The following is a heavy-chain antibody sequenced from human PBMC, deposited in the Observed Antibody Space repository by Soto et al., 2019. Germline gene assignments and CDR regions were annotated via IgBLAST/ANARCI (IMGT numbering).Heavy chain of an antibody. V-gene: IGHV3-20*04. CDR1: GFTFDDYG. J-gene: IGHJ6*02. D-gene: IGHD2-2*01. CDR2: INWNGGST. Sequence: GGALRVSCAASGFTFDDYGMSWGRQAPGKGLEWVSGINWNGGSTGYADSVKGRFTISRDNTKNSLYLQMNSLRAEDAAVYYCARVSDRSSTCSSPYHHYVIAVWSQRTTVIVSS. CDR3: ARVSDRSSTCSSPYHHYVIAV.